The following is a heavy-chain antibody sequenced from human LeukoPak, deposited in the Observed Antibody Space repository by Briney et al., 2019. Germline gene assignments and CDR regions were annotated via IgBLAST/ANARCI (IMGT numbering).Heavy chain of an antibody. CDR1: GGSISGYY. CDR3: ARGGEDCSSTSCYNWFDP. V-gene: IGHV4-34*01. Sequence: SETLSLTCTVSGGSISGYYWSWIRQPPGKGLEWIGEINHSGSTNYNPSLKSRVTISVDTSKNQFSLKLSSVTAADTAVYYCARGGEDCSSTSCYNWFDPWGQGTLVTVSS. CDR2: INHSGST. D-gene: IGHD2-2*01. J-gene: IGHJ5*02.